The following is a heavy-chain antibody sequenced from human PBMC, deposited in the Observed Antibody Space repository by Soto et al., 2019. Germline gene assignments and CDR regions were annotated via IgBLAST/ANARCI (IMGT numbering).Heavy chain of an antibody. J-gene: IGHJ4*02. Sequence: HPGGSLRLSCAASGFTFSSYWMSWVRQAPGKGLEWVANIKQDGSEKYYVDSVKRRFTISRDNAKNSLYLQMNSLRAEDTAVYYCARVTGGYSYGAFDYWGQGTLVTVSS. CDR3: ARVTGGYSYGAFDY. D-gene: IGHD5-18*01. CDR2: IKQDGSEK. CDR1: GFTFSSYW. V-gene: IGHV3-7*01.